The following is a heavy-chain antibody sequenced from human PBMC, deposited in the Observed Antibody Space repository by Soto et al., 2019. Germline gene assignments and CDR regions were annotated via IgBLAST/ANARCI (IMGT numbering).Heavy chain of an antibody. Sequence: ASVKVSCKASGYTFTSYYIHWVRQAPGQGLEWMGIINPSGGSTNYAQRFQGRVTMTRDTSTSTVYMELSSLRSEDTAVYYCARHLQQLDYWGQGALVTVSS. J-gene: IGHJ4*02. CDR3: ARHLQQLDY. D-gene: IGHD4-4*01. CDR1: GYTFTSYY. V-gene: IGHV1-46*01. CDR2: INPSGGST.